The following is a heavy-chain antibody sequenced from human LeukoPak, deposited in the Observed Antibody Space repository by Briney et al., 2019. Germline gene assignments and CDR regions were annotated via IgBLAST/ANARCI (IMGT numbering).Heavy chain of an antibody. Sequence: SETLSLTCTVSGGSISSSSYYWGWIRQPPGKGLEWIGSIYYSGSTYYNPSLKSRVTISVDTSKNQFSLKLSSVTAADTAVYYCARHNSPGGLLWFGELLGYFDYWGQGTLVTASS. CDR3: ARHNSPGGLLWFGELLGYFDY. J-gene: IGHJ4*02. D-gene: IGHD3-10*01. CDR2: IYYSGST. V-gene: IGHV4-39*01. CDR1: GGSISSSSYY.